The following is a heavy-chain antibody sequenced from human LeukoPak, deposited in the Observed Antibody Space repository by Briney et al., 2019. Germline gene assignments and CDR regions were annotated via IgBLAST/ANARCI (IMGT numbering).Heavy chain of an antibody. D-gene: IGHD3-22*01. Sequence: PGGALRLSCAAPGFTVSGNYMSGVRPAPGKGLGGVSVIYSGGSTYDADSVKGRFTISRDNSKNTLYLQMNSLRAEDTAVYYCAREGYYYDSSGYYSEAFDIWGQGTMVTVSS. V-gene: IGHV3-53*01. J-gene: IGHJ3*02. CDR2: IYSGGST. CDR1: GFTVSGNY. CDR3: AREGYYYDSSGYYSEAFDI.